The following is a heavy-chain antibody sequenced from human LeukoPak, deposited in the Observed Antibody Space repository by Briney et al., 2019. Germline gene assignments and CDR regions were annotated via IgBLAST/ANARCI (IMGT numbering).Heavy chain of an antibody. Sequence: ASVKVSCKTSGGTFSSSAITWVRQAPGQGLEWMGWISAYNGNTNYAQMLQGRVTMTTDTSTSTAYMELRSLRSDDTAVYYCARDPQQLVGATGGGFNFWGQGTLVTVSS. D-gene: IGHD1-26*01. J-gene: IGHJ4*02. CDR3: ARDPQQLVGATGGGFNF. CDR2: ISAYNGNT. CDR1: GGTFSSSA. V-gene: IGHV1-18*01.